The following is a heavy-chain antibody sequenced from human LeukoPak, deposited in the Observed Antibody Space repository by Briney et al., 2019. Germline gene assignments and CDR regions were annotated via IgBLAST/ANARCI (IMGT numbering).Heavy chain of an antibody. Sequence: ASVKVSCKASGYTFTSYGISWVRQAPGQGLEWMGWISPHNDYTNYAQKFQGRVTMTTDTSTNTASMDLRSLRPDDTAVYHCARFGGVYITSSRWFTNWGQGTLVIVSS. CDR1: GYTFTSYG. CDR3: ARFGGVYITSSRWFTN. J-gene: IGHJ4*02. CDR2: ISPHNDYT. D-gene: IGHD2-8*02. V-gene: IGHV1-18*01.